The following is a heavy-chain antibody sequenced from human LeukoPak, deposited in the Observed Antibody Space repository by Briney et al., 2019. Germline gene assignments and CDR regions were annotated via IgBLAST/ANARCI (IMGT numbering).Heavy chain of an antibody. Sequence: PSETLSLTCAVYGGSFSGYYWSWIRQPPGKGLEWIGEINHSGSTNYNPSLKSRVTISVDTSKNQFSPKLSSVTAADTAVYYCARERARAFDIWGQGTMVTVSS. J-gene: IGHJ3*02. CDR1: GGSFSGYY. D-gene: IGHD6-25*01. CDR2: INHSGST. V-gene: IGHV4-34*01. CDR3: ARERARAFDI.